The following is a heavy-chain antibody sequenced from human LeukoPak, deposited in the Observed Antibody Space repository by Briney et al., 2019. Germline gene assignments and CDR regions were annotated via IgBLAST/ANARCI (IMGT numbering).Heavy chain of an antibody. Sequence: PSETLSLTCAVSGYSISSGYYWGWIRPPPGKGLEWIGSIYHSGSTYYNPSLKSRVTISVDTSKNQFSLKLSSVTAADTAVYYCARDTFDRGYSYGSATNWFDPWGQGTLVTVSS. V-gene: IGHV4-38-2*02. D-gene: IGHD5-18*01. J-gene: IGHJ5*02. CDR2: IYHSGST. CDR3: ARDTFDRGYSYGSATNWFDP. CDR1: GYSISSGYY.